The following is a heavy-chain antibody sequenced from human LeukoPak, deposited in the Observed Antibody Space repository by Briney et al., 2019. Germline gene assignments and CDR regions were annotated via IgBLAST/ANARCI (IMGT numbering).Heavy chain of an antibody. Sequence: ASVKVSCKASGYTFTGYYMHWVRQAPGQGLEWMGWINPNSGGTNYAQKFQGRVTMTRDTSISTACMELSRLRSDDTAVYYCARVRPVDSSGYYFHPPQYFDYWGQGTLVTVSS. CDR2: INPNSGGT. D-gene: IGHD3-22*01. CDR3: ARVRPVDSSGYYFHPPQYFDY. CDR1: GYTFTGYY. J-gene: IGHJ4*02. V-gene: IGHV1-2*02.